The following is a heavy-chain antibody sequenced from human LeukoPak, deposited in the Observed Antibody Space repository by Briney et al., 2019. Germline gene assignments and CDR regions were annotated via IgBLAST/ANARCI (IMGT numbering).Heavy chain of an antibody. Sequence: GASVKVTCKASGYTFTSYYMHWVRQAPAQGLEWMGIINPSGGSTSYAQKFQGRVTMTRDTSTSTVYMELSSLRSEDTAVYYCAREGGDPKPTAMAYDYWGQGTLVTVSS. J-gene: IGHJ4*02. V-gene: IGHV1-46*01. CDR3: AREGGDPKPTAMAYDY. CDR2: INPSGGST. CDR1: GYTFTSYY. D-gene: IGHD5-18*01.